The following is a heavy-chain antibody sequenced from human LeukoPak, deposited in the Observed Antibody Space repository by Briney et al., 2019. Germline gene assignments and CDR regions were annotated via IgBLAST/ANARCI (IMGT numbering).Heavy chain of an antibody. Sequence: SQTLSLTCDISGDSVSSNSAAWNWIRQSPLRGLEWLGRTYYRSKWYNDYAVSVKSRITINPDTSKNQFSLQLNSVTPEDTAVYYCTRGAPVGSSREFDYRGQGTLVTVSS. V-gene: IGHV6-1*01. D-gene: IGHD5-24*01. CDR2: TYYRSKWYN. J-gene: IGHJ4*02. CDR3: TRGAPVGSSREFDY. CDR1: GDSVSSNSAA.